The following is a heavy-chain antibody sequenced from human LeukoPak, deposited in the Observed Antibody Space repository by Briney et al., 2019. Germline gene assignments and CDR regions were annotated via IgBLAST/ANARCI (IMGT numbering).Heavy chain of an antibody. D-gene: IGHD1-7*01. V-gene: IGHV4-61*02. CDR2: IYTSGST. Sequence: SETLSLTCTVSGGSISSDSYYWSWIRQPAGKGLERIGRIYTSGSTNYNPSLKSRVTISVDTSKNQFSLKLSSVTAADTAMYYCAGERKNWNYVDAFDIWGQGTMVTVSS. CDR3: AGERKNWNYVDAFDI. J-gene: IGHJ3*02. CDR1: GGSISSDSYY.